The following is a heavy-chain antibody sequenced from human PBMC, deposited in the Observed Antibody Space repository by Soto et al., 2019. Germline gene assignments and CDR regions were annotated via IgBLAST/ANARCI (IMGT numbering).Heavy chain of an antibody. CDR1: GFTFSDYY. V-gene: IGHV3-11*01. J-gene: IGHJ4*02. D-gene: IGHD1-26*01. CDR3: ARNSGTETLDY. Sequence: QVQLVESGGGLVKAGGSLRLSCAASGFTFSDYYMSWIRQAPGKGLEWVSYMSSSGSTTYYADSVKGRFAISRDNTKNSLYLQMNSLSAEDTAVYYCARNSGTETLDYWGQGSLVTVSS. CDR2: MSSSGSTT.